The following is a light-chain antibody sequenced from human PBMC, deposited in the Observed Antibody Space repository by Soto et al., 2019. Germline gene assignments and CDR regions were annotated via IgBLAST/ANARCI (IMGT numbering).Light chain of an antibody. CDR3: QQYSSSPSIT. CDR1: QSVSSGY. Sequence: EIVLTQSPGTLSLSPGERATLSCRASQSVSSGYLAWYQQKPGQAPRPLIYGASTRATGIPDRFSGSGSGTDFTLTISRLEPEDFAVYYCQQYSSSPSITFGQGTRLEIK. J-gene: IGKJ5*01. CDR2: GAS. V-gene: IGKV3-20*01.